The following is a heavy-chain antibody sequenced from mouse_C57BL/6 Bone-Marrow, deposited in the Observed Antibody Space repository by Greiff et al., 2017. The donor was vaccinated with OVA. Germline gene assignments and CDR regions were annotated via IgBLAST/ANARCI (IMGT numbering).Heavy chain of an antibody. CDR2: IHPSDSAT. V-gene: IGHV1-74*01. D-gene: IGHD3-2*02. CDR3: ANSQTAQATFAY. J-gene: IGHJ3*01. Sequence: QVQLQQPGAELVKPGASVKVSCKASGYTFTSYWMHWVKQRPGQGLEWIGRIHPSDSATNYNQKFKGKATLTVDKSSSTAYMQLSSLTSEDSAVYYCANSQTAQATFAYWGQGTLVTVSA. CDR1: GYTFTSYW.